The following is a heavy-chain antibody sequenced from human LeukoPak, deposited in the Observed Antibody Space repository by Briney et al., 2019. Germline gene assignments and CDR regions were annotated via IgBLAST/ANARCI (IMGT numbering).Heavy chain of an antibody. Sequence: GRSLRLSCAPSGFTFSIYAMHWVRQAPGKGLEWVANIKQDGSEKYYVDSVKGRFTISRDNAKNSPYLPMNRLRADDTAVYYCAGALMTQWISFDYWGQGTLVTVSA. V-gene: IGHV3-7*01. D-gene: IGHD5-12*01. CDR2: IKQDGSEK. J-gene: IGHJ4*02. CDR3: AGALMTQWISFDY. CDR1: GFTFSIYA.